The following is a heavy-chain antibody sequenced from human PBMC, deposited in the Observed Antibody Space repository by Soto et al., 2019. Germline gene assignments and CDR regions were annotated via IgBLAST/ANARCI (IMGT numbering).Heavy chain of an antibody. J-gene: IGHJ6*02. CDR1: GGSISSGDYY. V-gene: IGHV4-30-2*01. Sequence: PSETLSLTCTVSGGSISSGDYYWSWIRQPPGKGLEWIGYIYHSGSTYYNPSLKSRVTISVDRSKNQFSLKLSSVTAADTAVYYCARARGLRFLDMDVWGQGTTVTVSS. D-gene: IGHD3-3*01. CDR2: IYHSGST. CDR3: ARARGLRFLDMDV.